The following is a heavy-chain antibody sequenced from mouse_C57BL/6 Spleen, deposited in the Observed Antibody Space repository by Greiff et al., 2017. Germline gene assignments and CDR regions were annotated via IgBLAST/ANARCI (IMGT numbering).Heavy chain of an antibody. CDR1: GFTFSSYA. J-gene: IGHJ2*01. V-gene: IGHV5-4*01. CDR2: ISDGGSYT. D-gene: IGHD1-1*01. CDR3: ARDRGKYYGSSYYVDY. Sequence: EVQRVESGGGLVKPGGSLKLSCAASGFTFSSYAMSWVRQTPEKRLEWVATISDGGSYTYYPDNVKGRFTISRDNAKNNLYLQMSHLKSKDTAMYYCARDRGKYYGSSYYVDYWGQGTTLTVSS.